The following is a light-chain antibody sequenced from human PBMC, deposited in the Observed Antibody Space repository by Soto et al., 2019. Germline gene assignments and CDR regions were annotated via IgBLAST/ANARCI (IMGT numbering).Light chain of an antibody. V-gene: IGLV2-11*01. CDR2: DVS. J-gene: IGLJ3*02. CDR1: SSDVGGYNY. Sequence: QSALTQPRSVSGSPGQSVTISCTGTSSDVGGYNYVSWYQQHPGKAPKLMIYDVSKRPSGVPDRFSGSNSGNTASLTISGLQDEDEADYYCCSYAGSYTWVFGGGTKLTVL. CDR3: CSYAGSYTWV.